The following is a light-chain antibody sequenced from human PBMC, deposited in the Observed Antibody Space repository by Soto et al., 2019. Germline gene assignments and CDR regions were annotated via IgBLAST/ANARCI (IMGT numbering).Light chain of an antibody. CDR2: EVS. CDR1: SSDIGAYIY. CDR3: SSYAGSNNLV. J-gene: IGLJ1*01. V-gene: IGLV2-8*01. Sequence: QSVLTPPPSASGSPGQSVTISCTGTSSDIGAYIYVSWYQQHPGKAPKLMISEVSRRPSGVPERFSGSKSGNTASLTVSGLQADDEAHYYCSSYAGSNNLVFGNGTKVTVL.